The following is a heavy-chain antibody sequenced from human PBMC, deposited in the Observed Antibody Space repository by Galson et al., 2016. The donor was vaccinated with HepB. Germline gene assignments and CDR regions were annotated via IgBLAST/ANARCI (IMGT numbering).Heavy chain of an antibody. V-gene: IGHV3-74*01. CDR3: TRGGHDFWSGYQLDY. D-gene: IGHD3-3*01. J-gene: IGHJ4*02. CDR1: GFTFSNYW. CDR2: INADGYST. Sequence: SLRLSCAAFGFTFSNYWMHWVRQAPGKGLEWVLRINADGYSTTYADSVKGRFTIARDNAKNTLYLQMNSLRTEDTAVYYCTRGGHDFWSGYQLDYWGQGSLVIVSS.